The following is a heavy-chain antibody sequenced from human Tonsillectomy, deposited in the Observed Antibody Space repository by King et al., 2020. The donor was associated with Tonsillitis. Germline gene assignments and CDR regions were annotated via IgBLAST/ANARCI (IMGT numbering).Heavy chain of an antibody. CDR2: ISGSGGST. J-gene: IGHJ5*02. V-gene: IGHV3-23*04. Sequence: VQLVESGGGLLQPGESLRLSCAASGFTFSSYAMTWVRQAPGKGLEWVSSISGSGGSTYYADSVKGRFTISRDNSKDTLFLQMNSLRAVDTAVYYCAKAEGSSWYGGWFDPWGQGTLVTVSS. D-gene: IGHD6-13*01. CDR1: GFTFSSYA. CDR3: AKAEGSSWYGGWFDP.